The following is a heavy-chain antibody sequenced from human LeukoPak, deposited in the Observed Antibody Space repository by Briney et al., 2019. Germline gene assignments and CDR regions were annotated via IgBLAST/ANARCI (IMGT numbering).Heavy chain of an antibody. Sequence: GGSLRLSCAASGFTFRSYAMSWVRQAPGKGREGVSAISGSGGSKYYADSVKGRFTISRDNSKNTLYLQMNSLRAEDTAVYYCAKDLLWFGELPYPGLTHYYGMDVWGQGTTVTVSS. CDR2: ISGSGGSK. D-gene: IGHD3-10*01. V-gene: IGHV3-23*01. CDR3: AKDLLWFGELPYPGLTHYYGMDV. CDR1: GFTFRSYA. J-gene: IGHJ6*02.